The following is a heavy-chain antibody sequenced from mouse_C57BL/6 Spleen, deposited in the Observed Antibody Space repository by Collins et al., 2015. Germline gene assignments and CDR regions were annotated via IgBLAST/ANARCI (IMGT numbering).Heavy chain of an antibody. CDR2: IDPSDSYT. V-gene: IGHV1-59*01. Sequence: QVQLQQPGAELVRPGTSVKLSCKASGYTFTSYWMHWVKQRPGQGLEWIGVIDPSDSYTNYNQKFKGKATLTVDTSSSTAYMQLSSLTSEDSAVYYCARRGYYGSIYAMDYWGQGTSVTVSS. CDR3: ARRGYYGSIYAMDY. D-gene: IGHD1-1*01. J-gene: IGHJ4*01. CDR1: GYTFTSYW.